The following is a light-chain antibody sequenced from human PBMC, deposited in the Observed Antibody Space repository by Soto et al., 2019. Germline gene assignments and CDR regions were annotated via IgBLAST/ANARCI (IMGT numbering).Light chain of an antibody. V-gene: IGKV3D-15*01. CDR2: EAS. CDR3: QQYDKWPRT. J-gene: IGKJ1*01. Sequence: EIVLTQSPATLSLSPGERATLSCRASQSVSSYLAWYQQKPGQAPRLLMYEASTRATGIPARFTAGGSGTEFTLTISSLQSDDLAVYHCQQYDKWPRTFGQGTKVDIK. CDR1: QSVSSY.